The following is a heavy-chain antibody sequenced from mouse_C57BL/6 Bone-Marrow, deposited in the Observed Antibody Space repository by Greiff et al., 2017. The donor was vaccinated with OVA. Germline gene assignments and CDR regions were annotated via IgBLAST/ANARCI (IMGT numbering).Heavy chain of an antibody. CDR2: ISRGGDYT. J-gene: IGHJ1*03. Sequence: EVQGVESGAGLVKPGGSLKLSCAASGFTFSSYAMSWVRQTPEKRLEWVAYISRGGDYTYYADTVKGRFTISRDNAMNTLYLQMSSLKSEDTAMYYCTRGGGLRWYFDVWGTGTTVTVSS. CDR3: TRGGGLRWYFDV. CDR1: GFTFSSYA. V-gene: IGHV5-9-1*02. D-gene: IGHD2-4*01.